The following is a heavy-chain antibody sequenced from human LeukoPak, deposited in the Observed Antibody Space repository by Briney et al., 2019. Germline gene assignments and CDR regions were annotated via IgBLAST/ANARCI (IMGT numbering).Heavy chain of an antibody. CDR2: ISGSGGST. CDR3: AKDHVSIYSYSGYVLDK. CDR1: GFTFSSYA. Sequence: SGGSLRLSCAASGFTFSSYAMSWVRQAPGKGLEWVSAISGSGGSTYYADSVKGRFTISRDNSKNTLYLQMNSLRAEDTAVYYCAKDHVSIYSYSGYVLDKWGQGTLVTVSS. J-gene: IGHJ4*02. D-gene: IGHD5-12*01. V-gene: IGHV3-23*01.